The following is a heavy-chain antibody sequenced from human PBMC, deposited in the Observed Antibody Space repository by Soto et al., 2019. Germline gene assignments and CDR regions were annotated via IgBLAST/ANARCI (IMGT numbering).Heavy chain of an antibody. D-gene: IGHD4-17*01. CDR3: AIGSADYGDDAGYFDL. CDR2: IYYSGRT. Sequence: QVQLQESGPGLVKPSQTLSLTCTVSGGSISSGDYYWSWIRQPPGKGLEWIGYIYYSGRTYYNPSLTSRVTLSVDTSKNQFSLNLSSVTAADTAVYYCAIGSADYGDDAGYFDLWGRGTLVTVSS. CDR1: GGSISSGDYY. V-gene: IGHV4-30-4*01. J-gene: IGHJ2*01.